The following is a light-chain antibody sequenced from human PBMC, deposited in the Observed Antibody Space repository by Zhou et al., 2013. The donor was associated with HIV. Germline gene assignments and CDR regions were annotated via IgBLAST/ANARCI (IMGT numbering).Light chain of an antibody. CDR1: QSISSY. CDR2: AVS. CDR3: QQSYNTPRT. J-gene: IGKJ1*01. V-gene: IGKV1-39*01. Sequence: DIQMTQSPSSLSASVGDRVTLTCRASQSISSYLNWYRQKPGKAPELLIYAVSNLQTGVPSRFSGTGSGTDFTLTVSSLQPEDFATFYCQQSYNTPRTFGQGTKV.